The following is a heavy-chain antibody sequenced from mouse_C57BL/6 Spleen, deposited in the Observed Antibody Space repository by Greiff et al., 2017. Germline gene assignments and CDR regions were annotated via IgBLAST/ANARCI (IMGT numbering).Heavy chain of an antibody. CDR1: GYTFTEYT. J-gene: IGHJ2*01. V-gene: IGHV1-62-2*01. CDR2: FYPGSGSI. Sequence: QVQLKQSGAELVKPGASVKLSCKASGYTFTEYTIHWVKQRSGQGLEWIGWFYPGSGSIKYNEKFKDKATLTADKSSSTVYMELSRLTSEDSAVYFCARHEGNYYGSSYDCFDYWGQGTTLTVSS. D-gene: IGHD1-1*01. CDR3: ARHEGNYYGSSYDCFDY.